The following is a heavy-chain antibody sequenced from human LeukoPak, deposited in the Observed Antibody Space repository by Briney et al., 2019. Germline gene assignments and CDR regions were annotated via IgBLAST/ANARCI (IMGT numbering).Heavy chain of an antibody. V-gene: IGHV3-7*04. J-gene: IGHJ4*02. CDR3: ARDIYGGHDY. D-gene: IGHD2-21*01. CDR1: GFTFSNSW. Sequence: GGSLRLACAASGFTFSNSWRSSARQPPGKGLEWVANINQEGSEKSYVGSVEGRFTISRDNAKKALYLHVNSLSAEDRAVYYCARDIYGGHDYWGQGTLLSVSS. CDR2: INQEGSEK.